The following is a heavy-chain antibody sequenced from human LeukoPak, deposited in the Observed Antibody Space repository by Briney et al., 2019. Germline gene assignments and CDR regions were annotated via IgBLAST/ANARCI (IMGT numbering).Heavy chain of an antibody. Sequence: SETLSLTCTVSGGSIRSSSYYWGWIRQPPGKGLEWIGSIYYSGSTYYNPSLKSRVTISVDTSKNQFSLKLSSVTAADTAVYYCARSLRITMIVVVTTFDYWGQGTLVTVSS. J-gene: IGHJ4*02. CDR1: GGSIRSSSYY. V-gene: IGHV4-39*01. CDR2: IYYSGST. D-gene: IGHD3-22*01. CDR3: ARSLRITMIVVVTTFDY.